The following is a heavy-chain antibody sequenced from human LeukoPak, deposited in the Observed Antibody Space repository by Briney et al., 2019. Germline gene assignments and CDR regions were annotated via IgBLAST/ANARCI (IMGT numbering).Heavy chain of an antibody. CDR2: ISSSSTI. CDR3: ARDLIYQLRQWDYYYMDV. V-gene: IGHV3-48*01. J-gene: IGHJ6*03. D-gene: IGHD2-2*01. Sequence: PGGSLRLSCAASGFTFSSYSMNWVRQAPGKGLEWVSYISSSSTIYYADSVKGRFTISRDNAKNSLYLQMNSLRAEDTAVYYCARDLIYQLRQWDYYYMDVWGKGTTVTVSS. CDR1: GFTFSSYS.